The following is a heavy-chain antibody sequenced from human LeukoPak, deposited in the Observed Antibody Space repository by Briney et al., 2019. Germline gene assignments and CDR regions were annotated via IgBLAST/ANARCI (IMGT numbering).Heavy chain of an antibody. D-gene: IGHD3-10*01. CDR2: ISGSGGST. V-gene: IGHV3-23*01. CDR1: GFTFSRYG. J-gene: IGHJ4*02. Sequence: GGTLRLSCAASGFTFSRYGMSWVRHSRGKGVEWVSAISGSGGSTYYADSVKGRFTISRDNSKNTLYLQMNSLRAEDTAVYYCAKLGSGSYYDYWGQGTLVTVSS. CDR3: AKLGSGSYYDY.